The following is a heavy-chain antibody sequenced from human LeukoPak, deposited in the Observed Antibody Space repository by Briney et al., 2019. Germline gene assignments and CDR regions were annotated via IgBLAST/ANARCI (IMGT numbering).Heavy chain of an antibody. Sequence: GGSLRLSCAASGFTVSSKYMSWVRQAPGKGLEWVSVIYSDGSTYYIDSVKGRFTISRDNSKNTLYLQMNSLRAEDTAVYYCARGIVYYSDYWGQGTLVTVSS. CDR3: ARGIVYYSDY. CDR1: GFTVSSKY. CDR2: IYSDGST. D-gene: IGHD5/OR15-5a*01. J-gene: IGHJ4*02. V-gene: IGHV3-66*01.